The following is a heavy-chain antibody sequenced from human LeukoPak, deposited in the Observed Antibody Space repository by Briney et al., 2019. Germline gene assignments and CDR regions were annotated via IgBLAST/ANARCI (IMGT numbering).Heavy chain of an antibody. CDR1: GYTLTELS. CDR2: FDPEDGKT. D-gene: IGHD3-16*02. CDR3: ATRGLGELSLYGDYYYGMDV. V-gene: IGHV1-24*01. Sequence: ASVKVSCKVSGYTLTELSMHWVRQAPGKGLEWMGGFDPEDGKTIYAQKFQGRVTMTEDTSTDTAYMELSSLRSEDTAVYYCATRGLGELSLYGDYYYGMDVWGQGTTVTVSS. J-gene: IGHJ6*02.